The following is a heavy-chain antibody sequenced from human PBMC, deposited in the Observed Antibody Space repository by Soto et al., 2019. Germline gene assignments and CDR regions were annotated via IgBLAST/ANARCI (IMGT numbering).Heavy chain of an antibody. CDR1: GFSLSKARMG. D-gene: IGHD1-26*01. CDR2: IFWNDER. V-gene: IGHV2-26*01. J-gene: IGHJ4*02. CDR3: ARALREGLPIYYFDS. Sequence: QVTLKESGPVLVKPTETLTLTCSVSGFSLSKARMGVSWIRQPPGKALEWLAHIFWNDERSYNTSLKSRLTISWDTSKRQVVLTMTNVDPVDTGTYFCARALREGLPIYYFDSWGQGTLVTVSS.